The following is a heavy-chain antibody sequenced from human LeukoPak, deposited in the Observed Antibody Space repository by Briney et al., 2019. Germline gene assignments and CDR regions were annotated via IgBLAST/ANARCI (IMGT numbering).Heavy chain of an antibody. Sequence: PSETLSLTCTVSGGSISSGGYYWSWIRQHPGKGLEWIGYIYYSGSTYYNPSLKSRVTISVDTSKNQFSLKLSSVTAADTAVYYCALEPLGTYGMDVWGQGTTVTVCS. CDR2: IYYSGST. D-gene: IGHD7-27*01. CDR1: GGSISSGGYY. CDR3: ALEPLGTYGMDV. J-gene: IGHJ6*02. V-gene: IGHV4-30-4*08.